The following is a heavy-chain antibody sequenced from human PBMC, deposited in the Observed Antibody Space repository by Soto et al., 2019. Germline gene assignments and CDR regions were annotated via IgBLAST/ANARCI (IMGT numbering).Heavy chain of an antibody. J-gene: IGHJ4*02. V-gene: IGHV1-69*02. D-gene: IGHD4-17*01. CDR3: AGRSLDYGGNSAFDY. Sequence: QVQLVQSGAEVKKPGSSVKVSCKASGGTFSSYTISWVRQAPGQGLEWMGRIIPILGIANYAQKFQGRVTITADKSTSTAYMELSSLRSEDTAVYYCAGRSLDYGGNSAFDYWGQGTLVTVSS. CDR2: IIPILGIA. CDR1: GGTFSSYT.